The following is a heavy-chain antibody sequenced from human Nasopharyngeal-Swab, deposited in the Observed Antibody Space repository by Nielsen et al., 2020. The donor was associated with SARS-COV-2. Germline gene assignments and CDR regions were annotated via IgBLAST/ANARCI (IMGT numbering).Heavy chain of an antibody. V-gene: IGHV3-23*01. D-gene: IGHD3-10*01. CDR3: AKALVPNSMVRGDLFDY. J-gene: IGHJ4*02. Sequence: GESMKISCAASGFTFSSYDMSWVSQATGKGLEWVSAISGSGGSTYYADSVKGRFTISRDNSKNTLYLQMNSLRAEDTAVYYCAKALVPNSMVRGDLFDYWGQGTLVTVSS. CDR1: GFTFSSYD. CDR2: ISGSGGST.